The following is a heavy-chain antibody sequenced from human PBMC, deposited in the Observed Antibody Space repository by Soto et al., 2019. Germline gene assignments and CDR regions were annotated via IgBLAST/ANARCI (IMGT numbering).Heavy chain of an antibody. CDR2: INPNSGGT. CDR3: ARGRAPMPTASLAY. J-gene: IGHJ4*02. D-gene: IGHD2-2*01. V-gene: IGHV1-2*02. Sequence: LEPSSEASGVGLKGKYLRWVRHGPGQGLEWMGWINPNSGGTNYAQKFQGRVTMTRDTSISTAYMELSRLRSDDTAVYYCARGRAPMPTASLAYWVQRTLVTVSS. CDR1: GVGLKGKY.